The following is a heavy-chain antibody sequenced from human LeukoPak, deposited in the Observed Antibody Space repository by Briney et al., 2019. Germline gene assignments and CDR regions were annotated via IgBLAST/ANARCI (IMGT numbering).Heavy chain of an antibody. Sequence: GGSLRLSCAASGFTFGSYAMSWVRQTPGKSLEWVSIITNGGVTTYYADSVRGRFTISRDNSRNMLYLQMNSLRAEDTAVYYCVKLSSGSGSKFGFDSWGQGTLVTVSS. J-gene: IGHJ4*02. CDR3: VKLSSGSGSKFGFDS. V-gene: IGHV3-23*01. CDR1: GFTFGSYA. D-gene: IGHD6-19*01. CDR2: ITNGGVTT.